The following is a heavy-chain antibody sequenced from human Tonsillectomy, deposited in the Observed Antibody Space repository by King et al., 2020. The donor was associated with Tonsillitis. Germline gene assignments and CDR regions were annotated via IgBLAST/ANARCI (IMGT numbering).Heavy chain of an antibody. Sequence: QLQESGPGLVKPSETLSLTCTVSGGSFSSSSYYWAWIRQPPGKGLEWIGSIYHSGSTYYNPSLKSRVTISVDTSKNQFSVRVNSVTAADTAVYYCARQGTRIAVAVPNWFDPWGQGTLVTVSS. J-gene: IGHJ5*02. V-gene: IGHV4-39*07. D-gene: IGHD6-19*01. CDR1: GGSFSSSSYY. CDR2: IYHSGST. CDR3: ARQGTRIAVAVPNWFDP.